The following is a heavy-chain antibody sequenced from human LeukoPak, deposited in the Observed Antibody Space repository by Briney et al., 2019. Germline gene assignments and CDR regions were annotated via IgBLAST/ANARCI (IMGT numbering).Heavy chain of an antibody. CDR2: ISYDGSNK. CDR1: GFTFDDYA. V-gene: IGHV3-30*04. Sequence: GGSLRLSCAASGFTFDDYAMHWVRQAPGKGLEWVAVISYDGSNKYYADSVKGRFTISRDNSKNTLYLQMNSLRAEDTAVYYCARSVTGSHYFDYWGQGTLVTVSS. CDR3: ARSVTGSHYFDY. D-gene: IGHD4-11*01. J-gene: IGHJ4*02.